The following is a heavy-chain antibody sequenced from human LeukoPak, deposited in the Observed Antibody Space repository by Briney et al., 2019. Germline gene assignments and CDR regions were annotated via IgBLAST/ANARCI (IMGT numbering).Heavy chain of an antibody. D-gene: IGHD6-19*01. CDR2: TYYRSKWYN. V-gene: IGHV6-1*01. CDR1: GDSVSSNSAA. J-gene: IGHJ6*02. Sequence: SQTLSLTCAISGDSVSSNSAAWNWIRQSPSRGLEWLGRTYYRSKWYNDYAVSVKSRITINPDTSKNQFSLQLNSVTPEDTAVYYCARRYFLPHTAVAGPRVDYGMDVWGQGTTVTVSS. CDR3: ARRYFLPHTAVAGPRVDYGMDV.